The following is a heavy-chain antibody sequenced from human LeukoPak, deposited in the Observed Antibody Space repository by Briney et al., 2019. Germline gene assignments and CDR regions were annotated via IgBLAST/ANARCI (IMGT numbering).Heavy chain of an antibody. CDR1: GFTFSNHG. D-gene: IGHD1-26*01. CDR2: INTRGDNT. Sequence: GGSLRLSCAASGFTFSNHGMHWVRQAPGKGLEYVSSINTRGDNTFYANSVKDRFTISRDNSKDTLYLQMGSLRPEDTATYYCARDRSYYGSNYMDVWGKGTTVLVSS. J-gene: IGHJ6*03. CDR3: ARDRSYYGSNYMDV. V-gene: IGHV3-64*01.